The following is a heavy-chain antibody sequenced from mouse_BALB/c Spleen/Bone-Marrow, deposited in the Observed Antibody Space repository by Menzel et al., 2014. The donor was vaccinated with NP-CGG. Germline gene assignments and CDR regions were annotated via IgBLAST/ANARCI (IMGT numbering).Heavy chain of an antibody. D-gene: IGHD4-1*01. V-gene: IGHV1-54*01. J-gene: IGHJ2*01. CDR1: GYAFTNYL. Sequence: QVQLKESGAELVRPGTSVKVSCKASGYAFTNYLIEWVKQRPGQGLEWIGVINPGSGGTNYNEKFKGKATLTADKSSSAVYMQLSRVTYDDSAVYFCARREMGEIDYSGQGTTLTLSS. CDR2: INPGSGGT. CDR3: ARREMGEIDY.